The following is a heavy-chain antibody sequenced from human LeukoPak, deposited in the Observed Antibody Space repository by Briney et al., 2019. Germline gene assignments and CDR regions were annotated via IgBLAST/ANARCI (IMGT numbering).Heavy chain of an antibody. V-gene: IGHV3-15*01. CDR2: IKSKTDGGAT. J-gene: IGHJ4*02. CDR1: GFTFSNAW. Sequence: GGSLRLSCAASGFTFSNAWMSWVRQAPGKGLEWVGRIKSKTDGGATDYAAPVKGRFTISRDNAKNSLYLQMNSLRAEDTAVYYCARALAGTRYWGQGTLVTVSS. D-gene: IGHD6-19*01. CDR3: ARALAGTRY.